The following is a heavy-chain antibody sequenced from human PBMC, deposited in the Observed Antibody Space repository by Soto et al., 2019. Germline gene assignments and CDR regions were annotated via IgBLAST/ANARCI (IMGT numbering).Heavy chain of an antibody. V-gene: IGHV4-39*01. Sequence: PSETLSLTCTVSGGSISSSSYYWGWIRQPPGKGLEWIGSIYYSGSTYYNPSLKSRVTISVDTSKNQFSLKLSSATAADTAVYYCARPYYDILTGYYPFGYWGQGTLVTVSS. CDR2: IYYSGST. D-gene: IGHD3-9*01. CDR1: GGSISSSSYY. J-gene: IGHJ4*02. CDR3: ARPYYDILTGYYPFGY.